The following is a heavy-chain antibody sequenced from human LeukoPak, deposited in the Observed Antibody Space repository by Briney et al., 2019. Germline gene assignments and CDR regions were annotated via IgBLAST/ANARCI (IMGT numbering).Heavy chain of an antibody. CDR1: GFTFSNYT. J-gene: IGHJ4*02. D-gene: IGHD5/OR15-5a*01. V-gene: IGHV3-21*01. CDR3: ATISLTYSVYDLGFFDS. Sequence: GGSLRLSCAASGFTFSNYTMNWVRQTPGKGLEWVSSISTSSTHIYYADSVKGRFTITRDNAKNSLFLQMNSLRAEDTAVYYCATISLTYSVYDLGFFDSWGQGALVTVSS. CDR2: ISTSSTHI.